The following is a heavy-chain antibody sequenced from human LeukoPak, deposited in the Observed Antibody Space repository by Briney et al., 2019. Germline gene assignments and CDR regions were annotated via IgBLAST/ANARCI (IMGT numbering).Heavy chain of an antibody. V-gene: IGHV3-23*01. J-gene: IGHJ3*02. CDR1: GFTFSSYA. CDR3: AKVDCSGGSCFSSGNDAFDI. Sequence: GGSLRLSCAASGFTFSSYAMSWVRQAPGKGLEWVPLISGSGDTTYFADSVKGRFTISRDNSKNTLYLQMSSLRAEDTAVYYCAKVDCSGGSCFSSGNDAFDIWGQGTMVTVSS. CDR2: ISGSGDTT. D-gene: IGHD2-15*01.